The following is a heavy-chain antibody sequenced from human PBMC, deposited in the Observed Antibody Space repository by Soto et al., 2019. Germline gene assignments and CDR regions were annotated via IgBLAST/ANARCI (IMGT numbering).Heavy chain of an antibody. V-gene: IGHV3-30*18. CDR1: GFTFSNYG. D-gene: IGHD4-17*01. CDR3: AKSGTTVTTFSYFDL. J-gene: IGHJ2*01. Sequence: QVQLVESGGGVVQPGQSLRLACVGSGFTFSNYGMHWVRQAPGEGLAWVAVISYDEDNIYYADSVKGRFTISTDNSKDTLYLQMNSLRPEDTAVSFCAKSGTTVTTFSYFDLWGRCALVTVAS. CDR2: ISYDEDNI.